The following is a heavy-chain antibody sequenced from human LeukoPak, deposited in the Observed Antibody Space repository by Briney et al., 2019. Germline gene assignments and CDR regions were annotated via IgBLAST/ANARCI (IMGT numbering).Heavy chain of an antibody. Sequence: GGSLRLSCAASGFTVSSNYMSWVRQAPGKGLEWVSGISWNSGSIGYADSVKGRFTISRDNAKNSLYLQMNSLRAEDTALYYCAKDIGSGWSHQYYFDYWGQGTLVTVSS. J-gene: IGHJ4*02. D-gene: IGHD6-19*01. CDR3: AKDIGSGWSHQYYFDY. CDR1: GFTVSSNY. V-gene: IGHV3-9*01. CDR2: ISWNSGSI.